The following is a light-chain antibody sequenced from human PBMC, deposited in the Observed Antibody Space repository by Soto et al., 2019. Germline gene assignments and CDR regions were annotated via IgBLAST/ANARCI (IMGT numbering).Light chain of an antibody. Sequence: TLSVGTLSSTQGERATLSCRASQSVSSNYLAWYQQKPGQAPRLLIYGASSRATGIPDRFSGSGSGTDFTLTINRLEPEDFAVYYCQQYGDLPWTFGQGTKV. CDR2: GAS. V-gene: IGKV3-20*01. J-gene: IGKJ1*01. CDR3: QQYGDLPWT. CDR1: QSVSSNY.